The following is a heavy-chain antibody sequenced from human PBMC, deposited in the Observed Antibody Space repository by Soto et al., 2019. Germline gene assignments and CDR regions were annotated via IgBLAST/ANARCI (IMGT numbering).Heavy chain of an antibody. D-gene: IGHD3-3*01. CDR1: GGSISSGGYY. CDR2: IYYIGTT. J-gene: IGHJ4*02. V-gene: IGHV4-31*03. CDR3: AKDPGGNGYYLCFDQ. Sequence: QVQLQESGPGLVKPSQTLSLTCTVSGGSISSGGYYWSWIRQHPGKGLGWIGYIYYIGTTQYNPSLMSRVVISVDTSKHQLSLKLSSVTAADAAVYYCAKDPGGNGYYLCFDQWGQGTLVTVSS.